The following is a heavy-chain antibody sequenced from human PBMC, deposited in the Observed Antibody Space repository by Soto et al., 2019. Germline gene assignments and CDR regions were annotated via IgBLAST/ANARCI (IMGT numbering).Heavy chain of an antibody. CDR2: IIPIFGTT. J-gene: IGHJ4*02. D-gene: IGHD2-15*01. V-gene: IGHV1-69*13. CDR3: ANGEGYSLGY. Sequence: SVKVSCKASGGTFSSYAISRLRQAPRQELDWMGGIIPIFGTTNYAQKFQDQVTITADEPTSTAYTKLSNHRSEDTAVYYCANGEGYSLGYWGRGSLVTVSS. CDR1: GGTFSSYA.